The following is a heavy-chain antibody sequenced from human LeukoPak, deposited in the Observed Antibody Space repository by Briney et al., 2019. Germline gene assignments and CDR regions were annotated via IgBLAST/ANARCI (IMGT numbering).Heavy chain of an antibody. V-gene: IGHV4-34*01. CDR1: GGPFSGYY. CDR2: INQSGST. J-gene: IGHJ2*01. D-gene: IGHD2-21*02. CDR3: ARGKEYCGGDCFSSWYFDL. Sequence: SETLSLTCAVYGGPFSGYYWSWIRQSPGKGLEWIGEINQSGSTTYKAPLKGRVTISVDTSKTQFSLKLSSVTDADTAVYYCARGKEYCGGDCFSSWYFDLWGRGTLVTVSS.